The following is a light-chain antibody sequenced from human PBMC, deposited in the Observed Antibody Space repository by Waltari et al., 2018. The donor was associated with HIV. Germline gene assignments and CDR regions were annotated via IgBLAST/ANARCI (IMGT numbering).Light chain of an antibody. V-gene: IGKV1-5*03. CDR1: QSISSW. CDR2: KAS. Sequence: DIQMTQSPSTLSASVGDRVTITCRASQSISSWLAWYQQKPGKAPKLLIYKASSLESGVPARFSGRGSGTEVSRTISNQQPEEFATYYCQQYNSYSPWTFGQGTKVEIK. CDR3: QQYNSYSPWT. J-gene: IGKJ1*01.